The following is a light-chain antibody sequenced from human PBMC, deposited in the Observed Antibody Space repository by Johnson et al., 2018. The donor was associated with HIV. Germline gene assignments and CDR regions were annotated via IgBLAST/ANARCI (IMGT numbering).Light chain of an antibody. V-gene: IGLV1-51*02. CDR1: SSNIGNNY. CDR3: ATWDTGLSAGV. Sequence: QSVLTQPPSVSAAPGQKVTISCSGSSSNIGNNYVSWYQQLPGTAPKLLIYENNKRPSRIPARFSGSKSGTSATLGITGLQTGDEADYYCATWDTGLSAGVFGTGPNVTVL. CDR2: ENN. J-gene: IGLJ1*01.